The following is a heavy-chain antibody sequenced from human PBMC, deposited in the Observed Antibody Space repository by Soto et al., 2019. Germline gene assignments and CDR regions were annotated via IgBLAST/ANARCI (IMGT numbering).Heavy chain of an antibody. CDR3: AGRYCTNGVCYTNYYYYIDV. J-gene: IGHJ6*03. D-gene: IGHD2-8*01. CDR2: ITTSGGNT. V-gene: IGHV3-23*01. CDR1: GFTFSTYA. Sequence: EVQLLESGGGLVQPGGSLRLSCAASGFTFSTYAMSWVRQAPGKGLERVSTITTSGGNTYYADSVQGRFTISRDNSKHTLYLQMNSLRAEDTAVYYCAGRYCTNGVCYTNYYYYIDVWGKGTTVTVSS.